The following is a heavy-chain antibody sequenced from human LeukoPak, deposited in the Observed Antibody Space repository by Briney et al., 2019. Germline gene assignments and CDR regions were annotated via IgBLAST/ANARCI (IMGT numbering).Heavy chain of an antibody. CDR3: AKDGYSYGHYYYYMDV. J-gene: IGHJ6*03. D-gene: IGHD5-18*01. CDR1: GFTFSSYA. V-gene: IGHV3-23*01. CDR2: ISGSAGST. Sequence: PGGSLRLSCAASGFTFSSYAMSWVRQAPGRGLEWVSAISGSAGSTYYADSVKGRFTVSRDNSKNTLYLQMNSLRAEDTAVYYCAKDGYSYGHYYYYMDVWGKGTTVTVSS.